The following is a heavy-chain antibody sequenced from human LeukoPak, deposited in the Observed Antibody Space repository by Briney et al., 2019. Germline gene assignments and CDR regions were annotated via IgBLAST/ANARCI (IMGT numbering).Heavy chain of an antibody. D-gene: IGHD6-19*01. V-gene: IGHV3-30*18. J-gene: IGHJ4*02. CDR2: ISYDGSNK. CDR1: GFTFSSYG. CDR3: AKDFRPVAVAGTGIFDH. Sequence: GGSLRLSCAASGFTFSSYGMHWVRQAPGKGLEWVAVISYDGSNKYYADSVKGRFTISRDNSKNTLYLQMNSLRAEDTAVYYCAKDFRPVAVAGTGIFDHWGQGTLVTVSS.